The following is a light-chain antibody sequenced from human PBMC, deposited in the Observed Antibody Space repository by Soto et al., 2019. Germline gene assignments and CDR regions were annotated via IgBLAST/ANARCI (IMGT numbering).Light chain of an antibody. V-gene: IGLV2-11*01. CDR3: CSYAGTYTHYV. J-gene: IGLJ1*01. Sequence: QSALTQPRSVSGSPGQSVTISCTGTSSDVGGYNFVSWYQQHPGKAPKLMIYDVNKRPSGVPGRFSGSKSGNTASLTISGLQAEDEADYYCCSYAGTYTHYVFGTGTKLIVL. CDR2: DVN. CDR1: SSDVGGYNF.